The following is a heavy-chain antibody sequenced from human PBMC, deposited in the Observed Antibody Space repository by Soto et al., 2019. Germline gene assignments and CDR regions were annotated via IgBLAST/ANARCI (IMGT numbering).Heavy chain of an antibody. CDR2: IYYSGST. V-gene: IGHV4-30-4*01. J-gene: IGHJ5*02. CDR3: ARGRVPDWFDP. Sequence: SETLSLTCTVSGGSISSGDYYWSWIRQPPGKGLEWIGYIYYSGSTYYNPSLKSRVTISVDTSKNQFSLKLSSVTAADTAVYYCARGRVPDWFDPWGQGTLVTVSS. D-gene: IGHD3-10*02. CDR1: GGSISSGDYY.